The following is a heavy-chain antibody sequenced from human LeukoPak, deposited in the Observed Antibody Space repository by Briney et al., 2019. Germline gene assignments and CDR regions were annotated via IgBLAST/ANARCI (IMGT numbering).Heavy chain of an antibody. D-gene: IGHD2-15*01. Sequence: PGGSLRLSCAASGFTFSSYWMSWVRQAPGKGLEWVSSISSSSDYKYYADSVKGRFTISRDNAKNSLYLQMDSLRAEDTAVYYCASEIVPRWSTPNFDYWGQGTLVTVSS. J-gene: IGHJ4*02. CDR2: ISSSSDYK. CDR3: ASEIVPRWSTPNFDY. CDR1: GFTFSSYW. V-gene: IGHV3-21*01.